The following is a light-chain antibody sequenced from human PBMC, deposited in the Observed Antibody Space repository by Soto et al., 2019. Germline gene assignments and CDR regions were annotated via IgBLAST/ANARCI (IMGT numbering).Light chain of an antibody. Sequence: QSVLTQPPSASGTPGQRVTISCSGSSSNIGSNPVNWYRQHLPGTAPKVLILTNNQRPSGVPDQFSGSKSGTSASLAISGLQSEDEADYYCATWDDSLSGYVFGTGTKLTVL. J-gene: IGLJ1*01. CDR2: TNN. V-gene: IGLV1-44*01. CDR1: SSNIGSNP. CDR3: ATWDDSLSGYV.